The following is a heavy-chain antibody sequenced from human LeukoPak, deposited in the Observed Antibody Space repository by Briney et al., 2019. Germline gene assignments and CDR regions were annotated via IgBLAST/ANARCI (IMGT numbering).Heavy chain of an antibody. J-gene: IGHJ4*02. CDR3: AREGYSSGWFDY. CDR1: GGTFSSYA. D-gene: IGHD6-19*01. CDR2: IIPIFGTA. Sequence: SVKVSCKASGGTFSSYAISWVRQVPGQGLEWMGGIIPIFGTANYAQKFQGRVTITADKSTSTAYMELSSLRSEDTAVYYCAREGYSSGWFDYWGQGTLVTVSS. V-gene: IGHV1-69*06.